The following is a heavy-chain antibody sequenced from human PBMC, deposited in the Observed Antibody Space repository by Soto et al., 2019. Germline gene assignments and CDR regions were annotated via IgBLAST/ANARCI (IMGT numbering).Heavy chain of an antibody. Sequence: QVTLKESGPVLVKPTETLTLRCTVSGLSITDSEMGVSWIRQPPGQPLEWLAHIDSSGEKSYRTFLKSRLAISKATSKSQMVLTMANIDPADTATYYCARRHLAVAVSTGFDPWGQGIPVTVSS. V-gene: IGHV2-26*01. J-gene: IGHJ5*02. CDR3: ARRHLAVAVSTGFDP. CDR2: IDSSGEK. CDR1: GLSITDSEMG. D-gene: IGHD2-2*01.